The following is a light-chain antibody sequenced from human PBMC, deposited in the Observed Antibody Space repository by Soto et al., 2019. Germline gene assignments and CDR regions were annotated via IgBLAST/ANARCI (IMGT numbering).Light chain of an antibody. J-gene: IGKJ4*01. CDR2: DPS. CDR3: QQYDNPNLTVT. CDR1: QGISNY. Sequence: DIQMTQSPSSLSASVGDRVTITCQASQGISNYLNWYQQKPGKAPKLLIYDPSNLETGVPSRFSGSGSGTDFNFTISSLQPEDIATYYCQQYDNPNLTVTFCGGTKVEIK. V-gene: IGKV1-33*01.